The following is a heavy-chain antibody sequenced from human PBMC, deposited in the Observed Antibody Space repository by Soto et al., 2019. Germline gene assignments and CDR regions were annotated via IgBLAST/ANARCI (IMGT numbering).Heavy chain of an antibody. Sequence: GGSLRLSCAASEFTFKYYGMHWVRQAPGKGLEWVAFTSDDGNKQYYADSVKGRFTISRDNAKNTLFLQMNSLRAEDSAVYYCLRFYSYFDYWGQGTPVTVSS. D-gene: IGHD3-3*01. CDR2: TSDDGNKQ. CDR1: EFTFKYYG. CDR3: LRFYSYFDY. V-gene: IGHV3-30*03. J-gene: IGHJ4*02.